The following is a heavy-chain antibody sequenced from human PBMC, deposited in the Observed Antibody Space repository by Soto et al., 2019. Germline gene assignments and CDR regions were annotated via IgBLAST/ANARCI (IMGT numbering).Heavy chain of an antibody. D-gene: IGHD4-17*01. CDR2: IIPIFGTA. CDR3: ARDGGYGGNSVLNY. CDR1: GYTFTGYY. J-gene: IGHJ4*02. V-gene: IGHV1-69*13. Sequence: SVKVSCKASGYTFTGYYMHWVRQAPGQGLEWMGGIIPIFGTANYAQKFQGRVTITADESTSTAYMELSSLRSEDTAVYYCARDGGYGGNSVLNYWGQGTLVTVSS.